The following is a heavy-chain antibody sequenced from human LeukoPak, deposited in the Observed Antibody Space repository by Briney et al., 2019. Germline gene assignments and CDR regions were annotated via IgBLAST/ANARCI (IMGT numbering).Heavy chain of an antibody. CDR2: INHSGST. Sequence: SETPSLTCAVYGVSFSGYYWSWIRQPPGKGLEWIGEINHSGSTNYNPSLKSRVTISVDTSKNQFSLKLSSVTAADTAVYYCARRIVVVPAAMADYYYGMDVWGQGTTVTVSS. J-gene: IGHJ6*02. CDR3: ARRIVVVPAAMADYYYGMDV. D-gene: IGHD2-2*01. V-gene: IGHV4-34*01. CDR1: GVSFSGYY.